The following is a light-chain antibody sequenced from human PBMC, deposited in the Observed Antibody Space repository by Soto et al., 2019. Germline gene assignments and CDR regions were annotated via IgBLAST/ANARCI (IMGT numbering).Light chain of an antibody. CDR2: AAS. Sequence: DIQDTQSPPSLSASVGDRVTITCGASQSISSYLNWYQQKPGKAPKLLIYAASSLQSGVPSRFSGSGSGTDFTLTISSLQPEDFATYYCQQSYSTPRTFGQGTKVDIK. CDR3: QQSYSTPRT. J-gene: IGKJ1*01. V-gene: IGKV1-39*01. CDR1: QSISSY.